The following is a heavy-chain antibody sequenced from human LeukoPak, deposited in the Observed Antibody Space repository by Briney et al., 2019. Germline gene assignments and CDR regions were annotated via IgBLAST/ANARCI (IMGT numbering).Heavy chain of an antibody. Sequence: PGGSLRLSCAASGFTFSSYEMNWVRQAPGKGLEWVSYISSSGSTIYYADSVKGRFTISRDNSKNTLYLQMNSLRAEDTAVYYCATAGLFPHYYYMDVWGKGTTVTISS. CDR2: ISSSGSTI. CDR3: ATAGLFPHYYYMDV. J-gene: IGHJ6*03. CDR1: GFTFSSYE. D-gene: IGHD3-22*01. V-gene: IGHV3-48*03.